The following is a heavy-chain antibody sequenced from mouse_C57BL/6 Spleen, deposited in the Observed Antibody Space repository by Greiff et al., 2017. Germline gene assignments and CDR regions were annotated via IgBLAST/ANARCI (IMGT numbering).Heavy chain of an antibody. Sequence: EVKLMESGGGLVKPGGSLKLSCAASGFTFSDYGMHWVRQAPEKGLEWVAYISSGSSTIYYADTVKGRFTISRDNAKNTLFLQMTSLRSEDTAMYYCARRAYGYAMDYGGQGTSVTVSS. CDR3: ARRAYGYAMDY. D-gene: IGHD3-1*01. CDR1: GFTFSDYG. V-gene: IGHV5-17*01. J-gene: IGHJ4*01. CDR2: ISSGSSTI.